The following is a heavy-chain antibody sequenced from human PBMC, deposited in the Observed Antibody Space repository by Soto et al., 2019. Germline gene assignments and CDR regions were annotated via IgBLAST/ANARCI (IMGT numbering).Heavy chain of an antibody. J-gene: IGHJ3*02. V-gene: IGHV1-24*01. CDR1: GYTLTELS. Sequence: ASLKVSCKVSGYTLTELSMHWVRQAPGKGLEWMGGFDPEDGEIIYAQKFQGRVTMTEDTSTDTAYMELSSLRSEDTAVYYCATVRDIVVVVADDDAFDIWGQGTMVTVSS. D-gene: IGHD2-15*01. CDR2: FDPEDGEI. CDR3: ATVRDIVVVVADDDAFDI.